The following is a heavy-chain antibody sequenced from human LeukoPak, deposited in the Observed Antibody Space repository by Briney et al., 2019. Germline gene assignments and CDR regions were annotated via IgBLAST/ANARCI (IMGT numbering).Heavy chain of an antibody. J-gene: IGHJ6*03. CDR2: INPNSGDT. CDR1: GYTFSGFY. CDR3: ARGRQGMVRGVIGSETNYYHSNYMDV. Sequence: GASVKVSCKASGYTFSGFYIHWVRQAPGQGLEWMGWINPNSGDTDYAQKFQGRVTMTRDTSISTAYMQLSRLRSDDTAVYYCARGRQGMVRGVIGSETNYYHSNYMDVWGKGTTVTISS. V-gene: IGHV1-2*02. D-gene: IGHD3-10*01.